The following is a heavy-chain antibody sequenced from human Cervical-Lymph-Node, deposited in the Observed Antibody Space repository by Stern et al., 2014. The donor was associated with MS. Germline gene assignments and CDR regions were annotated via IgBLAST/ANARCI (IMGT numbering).Heavy chain of an antibody. D-gene: IGHD3-3*01. J-gene: IGHJ4*02. CDR1: GFSLSTSGTR. Sequence: QVTLRESGPALVKPTQTLTLTCTFSGFSLSTSGTRVSWIRQPQRKALEWLARIYWDDDKFYITSLKTRLTISKDTSNNQVVLTMTHRDPVDTATYYFARSPPYYEFWNDYYYFDYWGQGTLVAVSS. CDR3: ARSPPYYEFWNDYYYFDY. V-gene: IGHV2-70*04. CDR2: IYWDDDK.